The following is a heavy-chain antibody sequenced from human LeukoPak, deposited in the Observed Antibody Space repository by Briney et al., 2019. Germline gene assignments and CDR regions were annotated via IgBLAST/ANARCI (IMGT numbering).Heavy chain of an antibody. CDR1: SGSYSGYY. V-gene: IGHV4-34*01. CDR2: INHNGST. Sequence: SETLSLTCAVYSGSYSGYYCSSTRQPPGKGLEWIGQINHNGSTNYNPSVKSRVTISVDTSKNQFSLKLSSVTAADTAIYYCARGAGGYRFDPWGLGTLVTVSS. J-gene: IGHJ5*02. CDR3: ARGAGGYRFDP. D-gene: IGHD1-1*01.